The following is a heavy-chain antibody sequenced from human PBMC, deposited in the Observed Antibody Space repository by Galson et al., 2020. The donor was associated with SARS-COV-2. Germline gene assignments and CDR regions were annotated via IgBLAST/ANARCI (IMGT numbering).Heavy chain of an antibody. D-gene: IGHD6-13*01. V-gene: IGHV5-51*01. CDR2: IYPGDSDT. Sequence: VESLKNSCKGSGYSFTSYWIGWVRQMPGQGLELKGIIYPGDSDTRYSPSFQDQVTISADKSISTAYLQWSSLKASDTAMYYCARSYSSSWYGPYGMDVWGQGTTVTVSS. J-gene: IGHJ6*02. CDR3: ARSYSSSWYGPYGMDV. CDR1: GYSFTSYW.